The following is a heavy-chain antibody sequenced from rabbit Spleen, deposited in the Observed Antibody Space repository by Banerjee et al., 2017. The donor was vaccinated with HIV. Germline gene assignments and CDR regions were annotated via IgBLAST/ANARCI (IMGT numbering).Heavy chain of an antibody. CDR2: INAVTGKA. Sequence: QEQLVESGGGLVKPEGSLKLSCTASGFSFSNKAVMCWVRQAPGKGLEWIACINAVTGKAVYASWAKGRFTFSKTSSTTVTLQMTSLTAADTATYFCARDVGNTNYYFNLWGPGTLVTVS. J-gene: IGHJ4*01. CDR1: GFSFSNKAV. D-gene: IGHD8-1*01. V-gene: IGHV1S45*01. CDR3: ARDVGNTNYYFNL.